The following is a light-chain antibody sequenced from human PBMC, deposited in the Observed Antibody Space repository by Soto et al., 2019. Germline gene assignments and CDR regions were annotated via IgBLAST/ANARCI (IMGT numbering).Light chain of an antibody. CDR3: QQYNNWPPWT. Sequence: EIVMTQSPATLSVSPGERATLSCRASQSVSSSYLAWYQQKPGQAPRLLIYHASTRATGIPARFSGSGSGTEFTLTISSLQSEDFAVYYCQQYNNWPPWTFGQGTRLEIK. J-gene: IGKJ5*01. CDR2: HAS. V-gene: IGKV3-15*01. CDR1: QSVSSSY.